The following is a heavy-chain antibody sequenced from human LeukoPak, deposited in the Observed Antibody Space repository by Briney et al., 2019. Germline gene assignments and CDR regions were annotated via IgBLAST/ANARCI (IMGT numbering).Heavy chain of an antibody. CDR2: IYYSGST. Sequence: SETLSLTCTVSGGSISSYYWCWIRQPPGKGLEWIGYIYYSGSTNYNPSLKSRVTISVDTSKNQFSLKLSSVTAADTAVYYCARARLSRKGMDVWGQGTTVTVSS. V-gene: IGHV4-59*01. CDR3: ARARLSRKGMDV. CDR1: GGSISSYY. D-gene: IGHD4/OR15-4a*01. J-gene: IGHJ6*02.